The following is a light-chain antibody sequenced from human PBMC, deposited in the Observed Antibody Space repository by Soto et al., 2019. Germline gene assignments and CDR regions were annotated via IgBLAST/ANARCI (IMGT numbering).Light chain of an antibody. CDR3: QQYGGSVS. CDR1: QSVRSRY. Sequence: DIVLTQSPGTLSLSPGERATLSCRASQSVRSRYLAWYQQKAGQAPRLLIYDASRRATGIPDRFSGSGSGTDFTITISRLEPEDFAVYYCQQYGGSVSFGGGTKVEIK. V-gene: IGKV3-20*01. J-gene: IGKJ4*01. CDR2: DAS.